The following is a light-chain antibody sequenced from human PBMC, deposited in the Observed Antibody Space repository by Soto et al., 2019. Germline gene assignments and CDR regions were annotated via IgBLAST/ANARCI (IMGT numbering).Light chain of an antibody. Sequence: DIVLTQSPGTLSLSPGQRATLSCRASQSLSSAFLAWYQQKPGQAPRLLIYSASSRATGVPDRFSGSGSGTDFTLTISRLEPEDFAVYYCQQYGSSPITFGQGTRLEIK. J-gene: IGKJ5*01. CDR1: QSLSSAF. CDR2: SAS. CDR3: QQYGSSPIT. V-gene: IGKV3-20*01.